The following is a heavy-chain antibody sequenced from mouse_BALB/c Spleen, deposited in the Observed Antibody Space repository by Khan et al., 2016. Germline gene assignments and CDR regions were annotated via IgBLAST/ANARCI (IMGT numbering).Heavy chain of an antibody. Sequence: QIQLQQSGAELVRPGSSVKISCKASGYAFSSYWMNWVKQRPGQGLEWIGQMYPGDGDTNYNGKFKGKATLTADKSSSTAYMQLSSLTSEDSAVYFCARGVGPDYWGQGTTLTVSS. J-gene: IGHJ2*01. D-gene: IGHD4-1*01. CDR2: MYPGDGDT. CDR1: GYAFSSYW. CDR3: ARGVGPDY. V-gene: IGHV1-80*01.